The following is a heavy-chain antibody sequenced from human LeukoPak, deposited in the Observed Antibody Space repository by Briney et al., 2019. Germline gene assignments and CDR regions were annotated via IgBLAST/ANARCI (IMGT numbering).Heavy chain of an antibody. CDR3: ARYCTADICYSGAFDI. V-gene: IGHV4-30-4*01. Sequence: SETLSLTCTVSGGSITSGDYYWSWIRQSPGEGLEWIGYIWFSGNAYYNPSLKSRVTISVDTSKTRFSLKLTSVTAADTAVYYCARYCTADICYSGAFDIWGRGTMVTVSS. CDR1: GGSITSGDYY. J-gene: IGHJ3*02. D-gene: IGHD2-21*02. CDR2: IWFSGNA.